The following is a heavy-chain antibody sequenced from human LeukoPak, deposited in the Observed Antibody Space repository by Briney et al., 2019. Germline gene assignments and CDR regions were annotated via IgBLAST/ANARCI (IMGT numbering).Heavy chain of an antibody. D-gene: IGHD3-3*01. Sequence: GGSLRLSCAASGFTFSSYSMNWVRQAPGKGQEWVSYISSGSSTTYYADSVKGRFTISKDNAKNSLFLQMNSLRAEDTAVYYCARDPESGYHYFDYWGQGTLVTVS. CDR1: GFTFSSYS. CDR2: ISSGSSTT. J-gene: IGHJ4*02. CDR3: ARDPESGYHYFDY. V-gene: IGHV3-48*01.